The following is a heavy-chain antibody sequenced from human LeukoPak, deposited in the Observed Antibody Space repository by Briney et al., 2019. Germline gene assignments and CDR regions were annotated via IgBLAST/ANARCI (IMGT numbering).Heavy chain of an antibody. J-gene: IGHJ5*02. Sequence: PGGSLRLSCAASGFSFSTYAMSWVRQAPGKGLEWVSAISGSGGSTYYADSVKGRFTISRDNSKNTLYLQMNSLRAEDTAVYYCAKERGDRSAPGPPPNNWFDPWGQGTLVTVSS. CDR3: AKERGDRSAPGPPPNNWFDP. D-gene: IGHD3-10*01. CDR1: GFSFSTYA. CDR2: ISGSGGST. V-gene: IGHV3-23*01.